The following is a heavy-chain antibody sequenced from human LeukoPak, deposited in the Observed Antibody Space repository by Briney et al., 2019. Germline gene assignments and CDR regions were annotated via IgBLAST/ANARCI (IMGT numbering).Heavy chain of an antibody. Sequence: SEKVSCKASGGTFSSYAISWVRQAPGQGLEWMGGIIPIFGTANYAQKFQGRVTITADESTSTAYMELSSLRSEDTAVYYCASSMVRGVWEDVWGQGTTVTVSS. CDR2: IIPIFGTA. CDR1: GGTFSSYA. D-gene: IGHD3-10*01. V-gene: IGHV1-69*13. CDR3: ASSMVRGVWEDV. J-gene: IGHJ6*02.